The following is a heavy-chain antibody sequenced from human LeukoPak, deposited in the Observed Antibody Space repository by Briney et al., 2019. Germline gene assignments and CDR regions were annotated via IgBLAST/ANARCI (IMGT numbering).Heavy chain of an antibody. D-gene: IGHD6-19*01. J-gene: IGHJ5*02. CDR3: ATSAVAAPLETNWFDP. Sequence: SQTLSLTCAVSGGSISSGGYSWSWIRQPPGKGLEWIGYIYHSGSTYYNPSLKSRVTISLDTSKNQFSLKLSSVTAADTAVYYCATSAVAAPLETNWFDPWGQGTLVTVSS. CDR1: GGSISSGGYS. V-gene: IGHV4-30-2*01. CDR2: IYHSGST.